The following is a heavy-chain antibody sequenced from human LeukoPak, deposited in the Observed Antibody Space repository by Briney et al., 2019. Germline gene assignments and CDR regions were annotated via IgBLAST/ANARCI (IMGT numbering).Heavy chain of an antibody. D-gene: IGHD3-9*01. CDR3: ARERYYDILTGPVQRHYYGMDV. Sequence: SGGSLRLSCAASGFTLGSYAMHWVRQAPGKGLEWVAVISYDGSNKYYADSVKGRFTISRDNSKNTLYLQMNSLRAEDTAVYYCARERYYDILTGPVQRHYYGMDVWGKGTTVTVSS. CDR1: GFTLGSYA. CDR2: ISYDGSNK. V-gene: IGHV3-30*04. J-gene: IGHJ6*04.